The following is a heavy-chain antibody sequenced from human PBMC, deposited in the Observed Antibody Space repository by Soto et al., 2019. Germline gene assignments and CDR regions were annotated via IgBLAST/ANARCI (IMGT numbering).Heavy chain of an antibody. CDR3: ARAGYCSSTSCYGWFDP. J-gene: IGHJ5*02. V-gene: IGHV4-61*01. CDR1: GGSVSSGSYY. Sequence: SETLSLTCTVSGGSVSSGSYYWSWIRQPPGKGLEWIGYIYYSGSTNYNPSLKSRVTISVDTSKNQFSLKLSSVTAADTAVYYCARAGYCSSTSCYGWFDPWGQGTLVTVSS. CDR2: IYYSGST. D-gene: IGHD2-2*01.